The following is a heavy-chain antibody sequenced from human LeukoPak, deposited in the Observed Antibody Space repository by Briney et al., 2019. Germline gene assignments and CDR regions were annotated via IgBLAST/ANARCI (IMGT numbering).Heavy chain of an antibody. CDR3: ARDPWNYYDRSGYPGGGDDAFDM. J-gene: IGHJ3*02. D-gene: IGHD3-22*01. V-gene: IGHV3-66*01. CDR1: GFTVSSNY. CDR2: IYSGGST. Sequence: PGGSLRLSCAASGFTVSSNYMSWVRQAPGKGLEWGSVIYSGGSTYYADSVKGRFTISRDNSKNTLYLQMNSLRAEDTAVYYCARDPWNYYDRSGYPGGGDDAFDMWGQGTMVTVSS.